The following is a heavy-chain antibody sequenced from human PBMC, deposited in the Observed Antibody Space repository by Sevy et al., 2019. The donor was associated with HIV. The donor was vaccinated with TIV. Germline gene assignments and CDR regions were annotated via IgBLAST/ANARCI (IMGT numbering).Heavy chain of an antibody. CDR1: GGSLSGFY. D-gene: IGHD5-18*01. CDR3: ARGGASYSYGYTAGSWFDP. CDR2: IHHSGST. V-gene: IGHV4-34*01. Sequence: SETLSLTCAVYGGSLSGFYWSWIRQPPGKGLEWIGEIHHSGSTTYNPSLKGRVTISLDTSTNQFSLNRIAVTAADTAMYHCARGGASYSYGYTAGSWFDPWGQGTPVTVSS. J-gene: IGHJ5*02.